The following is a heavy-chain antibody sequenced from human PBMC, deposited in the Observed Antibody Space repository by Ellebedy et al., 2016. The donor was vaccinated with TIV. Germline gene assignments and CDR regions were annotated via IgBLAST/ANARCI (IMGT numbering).Heavy chain of an antibody. CDR1: GYSISSGYY. CDR2: IYHSGST. V-gene: IGHV4-38-2*02. Sequence: MPSETLSLTCTVSGYSISSGYYWGWIRQPPGKGLEWIGSIYHSGSTYYNPSLKSRVTISVDTSKDQFSLKLSSVTAADTAVYYCARVEGYSNIDYWGQGTLVIVSS. CDR3: ARVEGYSNIDY. D-gene: IGHD4-11*01. J-gene: IGHJ4*02.